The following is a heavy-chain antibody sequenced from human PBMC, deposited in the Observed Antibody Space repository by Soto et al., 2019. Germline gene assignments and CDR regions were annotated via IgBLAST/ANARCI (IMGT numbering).Heavy chain of an antibody. CDR3: ARNRGTWKYFDY. V-gene: IGHV3-21*01. D-gene: IGHD1-1*01. CDR1: GFNFSAYT. J-gene: IGHJ4*02. CDR2: ISGGSTYI. Sequence: EVQLVESGGGLVKPGGSLRLSCAASGFNFSAYTINWIRHVPGRGLEWVSSISGGSTYIFYADSLRGLFTISRDNAKNSVSLQMNSLSPDDTAVYYCARNRGTWKYFDYWGQGTLVSVSS.